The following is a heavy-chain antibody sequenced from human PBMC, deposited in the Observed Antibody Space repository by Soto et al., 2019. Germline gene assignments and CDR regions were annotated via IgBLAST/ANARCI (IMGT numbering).Heavy chain of an antibody. J-gene: IGHJ6*02. CDR1: GGTFSSYA. Sequence: QVQLVQSGAEVKKPGSSVKVSCKASGGTFSSYAISWVRQAPGQGLEWMGGIIPIFGTANYAQKFQGRVTIHADESTSTAYMELSSLRSEDTVVYYCAREVLAVAGTPYYGMDVWGQGATVTVSS. CDR2: IIPIFGTA. V-gene: IGHV1-69*12. CDR3: AREVLAVAGTPYYGMDV. D-gene: IGHD6-19*01.